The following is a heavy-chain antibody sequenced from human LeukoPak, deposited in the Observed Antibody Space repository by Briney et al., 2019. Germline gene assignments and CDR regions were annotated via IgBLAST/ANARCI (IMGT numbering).Heavy chain of an antibody. V-gene: IGHV3-53*01. CDR3: ARGAGYNYPYYFDY. J-gene: IGHJ4*02. CDR2: IYGGGNI. Sequence: PGGSLRLSCAASGFTVSSNYMNWVRQAPGKGMECVSVIYGGGNIYYADSVKGRFTISRDNSKNTLYLQMNSLRAEDTAVYYCARGAGYNYPYYFDYWGQGTLVTVSS. D-gene: IGHD5-24*01. CDR1: GFTVSSNY.